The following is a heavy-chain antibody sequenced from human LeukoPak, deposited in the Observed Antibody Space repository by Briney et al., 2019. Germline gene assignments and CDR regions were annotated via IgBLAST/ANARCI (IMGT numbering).Heavy chain of an antibody. CDR3: AGSSLGSPDAFDI. V-gene: IGHV3-53*04. J-gene: IGHJ3*02. Sequence: PGGSLRLSCAASGFTVSSNYVSWVRQAPGKGLEWVSVIYSGGSTYYADSVKGRFTISRHNSKNTLYLQMNSLRAEDTAVYYCAGSSLGSPDAFDIWGQGTMVTVSS. D-gene: IGHD6-13*01. CDR1: GFTVSSNY. CDR2: IYSGGST.